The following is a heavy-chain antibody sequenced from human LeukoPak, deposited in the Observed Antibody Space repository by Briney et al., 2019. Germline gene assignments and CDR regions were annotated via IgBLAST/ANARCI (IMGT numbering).Heavy chain of an antibody. CDR3: SELSSS. CDR1: GFTVSSHY. J-gene: IGHJ5*02. V-gene: IGHV3-15*01. Sequence: GGSLRLSCAASGFTVSSHYMNWVRQAPGKGLEWVGRITTNAEGGTTDYAAPVKGRFTISRDDSKNTLYLHMNSLKTEDTAVYYCSELSSSWGQGTLVTVSS. CDR2: ITTNAEGGTT. D-gene: IGHD1-26*01.